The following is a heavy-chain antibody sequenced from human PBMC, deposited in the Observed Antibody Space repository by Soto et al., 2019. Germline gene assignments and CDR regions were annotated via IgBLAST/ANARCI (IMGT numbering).Heavy chain of an antibody. CDR1: GGSVSSGSYY. J-gene: IGHJ3*02. Sequence: PSETLSLTCTVSGGSVSSGSYYWSWIRQPPRKGLEWIGYIYYSGTTNYNPSLKSRVTISVDTSKNQFSLKLSSVTAADTAVYYCARIYPHYCGSGSYYKDAFAIWGQGTTVTVSS. V-gene: IGHV4-61*01. D-gene: IGHD3-10*01. CDR2: IYYSGTT. CDR3: ARIYPHYCGSGSYYKDAFAI.